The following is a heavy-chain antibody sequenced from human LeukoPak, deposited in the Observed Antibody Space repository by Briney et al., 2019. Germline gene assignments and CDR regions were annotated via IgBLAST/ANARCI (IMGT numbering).Heavy chain of an antibody. CDR2: IIPIFGTA. CDR1: GGTFSGYA. J-gene: IGHJ4*02. V-gene: IGHV1-69*06. D-gene: IGHD2-21*02. Sequence: SVKVSCKASGGTFSGYAISWVRQAPGQGPEWMGRIIPIFGTANYAQKFQGRVTITADKSTSTAYMELSSLRSEDTAVYYCASWVYCGGDCLDYWGQGTLVTVSS. CDR3: ASWVYCGGDCLDY.